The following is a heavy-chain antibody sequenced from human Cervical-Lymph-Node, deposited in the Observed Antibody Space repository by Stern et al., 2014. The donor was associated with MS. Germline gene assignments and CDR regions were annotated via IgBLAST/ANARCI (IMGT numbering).Heavy chain of an antibody. V-gene: IGHV1-69*01. J-gene: IGHJ5*02. CDR2: IFPVCGTP. CDR3: ALSSETSDRWYSLGYDL. CDR1: GGTFSKFP. D-gene: IGHD6-13*01. Sequence: QVPLEESGAEVTKPGSSVKVSFKASGGTFSKFPSSWVLQAPGQGLEWMGGIFPVCGTPTYAQEFRGCVTITAVVSTSTVYMELSNLRSDDTAVYYCALSSETSDRWYSLGYDLWGQGTLVTVSS.